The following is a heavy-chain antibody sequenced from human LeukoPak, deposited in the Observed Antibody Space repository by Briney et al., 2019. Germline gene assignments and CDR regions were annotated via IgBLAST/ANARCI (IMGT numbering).Heavy chain of an antibody. CDR1: GGSFSGYY. CDR3: ASSPDHYGDYGDNPDRYFDL. CDR2: INHSGST. V-gene: IGHV4-34*01. J-gene: IGHJ2*01. D-gene: IGHD4-23*01. Sequence: PSETLSLTCAVYGGSFSGYYWSWIRQPPGKGLEWIGEINHSGSTNYNPSLKSRVTISVDTSKNQFSLKLSSVTAADTAVYYCASSPDHYGDYGDNPDRYFDLWGRGTLVTVSS.